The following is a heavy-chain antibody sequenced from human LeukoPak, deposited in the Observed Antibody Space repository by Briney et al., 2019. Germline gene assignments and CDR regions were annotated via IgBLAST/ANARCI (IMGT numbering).Heavy chain of an antibody. V-gene: IGHV5-51*01. J-gene: IGHJ4*02. CDR2: IYPGDSDT. CDR1: GYSFTSYW. Sequence: GESLKISCKGSGYSFTSYWIGWVCQMPGKGLEWMGIIYPGDSDTRYSPSFQGQVTISADKSISTAYLQWSSLKASDTAMYYCARHSYDYVWGSYRYIDYWGQGTLVTVSS. D-gene: IGHD3-16*02. CDR3: ARHSYDYVWGSYRYIDY.